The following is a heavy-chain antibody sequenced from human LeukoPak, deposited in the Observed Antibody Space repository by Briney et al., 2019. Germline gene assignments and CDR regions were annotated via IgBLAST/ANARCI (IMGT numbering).Heavy chain of an antibody. D-gene: IGHD1-26*01. CDR1: GFTFSSYE. V-gene: IGHV3-48*03. CDR2: ISGSGSIR. Sequence: GGSLRLSCAASGFTFSSYEMTWVRQAPGMGLEWVSYISGSGSIRNYADSVKGRFTISRDNAKNSVSLQMNCLRAEDTAVYYCARDKRKGIVGSTKSYFDYWGQGTLVTVSS. J-gene: IGHJ4*02. CDR3: ARDKRKGIVGSTKSYFDY.